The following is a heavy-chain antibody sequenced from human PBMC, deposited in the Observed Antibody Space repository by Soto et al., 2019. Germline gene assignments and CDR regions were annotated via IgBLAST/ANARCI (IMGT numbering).Heavy chain of an antibody. V-gene: IGHV4-30-4*01. CDR3: ARDRRITIFGVDPYYGMDV. D-gene: IGHD3-3*01. CDR2: IYYSGST. CDR1: GGSISSGDYY. J-gene: IGHJ6*02. Sequence: SETLSLTCTVSGGSISSGDYYWSWIRQPPGKGLEWIGYIYYSGSTYYNPSLKSRVTISVDTSKNQFSLKLSSVTAADTAVYYCARDRRITIFGVDPYYGMDVWGQGTTVTVSS.